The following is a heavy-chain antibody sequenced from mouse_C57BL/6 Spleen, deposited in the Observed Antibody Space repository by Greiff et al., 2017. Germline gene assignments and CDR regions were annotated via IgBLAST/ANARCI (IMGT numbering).Heavy chain of an antibody. Sequence: QVQLKQSGPELVKPGASVKISCKASGYAFSSSWMNWVKQRPGKGLEWIGRIYPGDGDTNYNGKFKGKATLTADKSSSTAYMQLSSLTSEDSAVXFCARRGYSNYVDYYAMDYWGQGTSVTVSS. CDR3: ARRGYSNYVDYYAMDY. J-gene: IGHJ4*01. D-gene: IGHD2-5*01. V-gene: IGHV1-82*01. CDR1: GYAFSSSW. CDR2: IYPGDGDT.